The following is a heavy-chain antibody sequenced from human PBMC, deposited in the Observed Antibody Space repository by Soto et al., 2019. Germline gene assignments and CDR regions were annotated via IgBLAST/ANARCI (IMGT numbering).Heavy chain of an antibody. D-gene: IGHD4-17*01. Sequence: QVQLVQSGAEVKKPGSSVKVSCKASGGTFSSYAISWVRQAPGHGLEWMGGIIPIFGTANYAQKFQGRVPTTADESTSKAYMEPSSLRSEDTAVDYCAPYGGNSGNWFDPWVQGTMVTVSS. V-gene: IGHV1-69*12. CDR1: GGTFSSYA. CDR3: APYGGNSGNWFDP. CDR2: IIPIFGTA. J-gene: IGHJ5*02.